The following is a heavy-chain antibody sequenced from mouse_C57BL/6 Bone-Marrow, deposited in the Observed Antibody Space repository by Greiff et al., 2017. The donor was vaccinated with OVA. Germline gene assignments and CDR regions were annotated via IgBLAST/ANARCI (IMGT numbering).Heavy chain of an antibody. J-gene: IGHJ3*01. Sequence: VQLVESGPELVKPGASVKISCKASGYAFSSSWMNWVKQRPGKGLEWIGRIYPGDGDTNYNGKFKGKATLTADKSSSTAYMQLSSLTSEDSAVYFCARQLRLRQFAYWGQGTLVTVSA. CDR1: GYAFSSSW. V-gene: IGHV1-82*01. CDR2: IYPGDGDT. CDR3: ARQLRLRQFAY. D-gene: IGHD3-2*02.